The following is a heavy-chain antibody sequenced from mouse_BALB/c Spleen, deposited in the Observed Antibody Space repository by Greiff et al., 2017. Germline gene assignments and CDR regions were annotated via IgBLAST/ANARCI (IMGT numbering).Heavy chain of an antibody. V-gene: IGHV2-2*02. D-gene: IGHD2-14*01. CDR2: IWSGGST. CDR3: ARTYYRYDSYYFDY. CDR1: GFSLTSYG. Sequence: VQLVESGPGLVQPSQSLSITCTVSGFSLTSYGVHWVRQSPGKGLEWLGVIWSGGSTDYNAAFISRLSISKDNSKSQVFFKMNSLQANDTAIYYCARTYYRYDSYYFDYWGQGTTLTVSS. J-gene: IGHJ2*01.